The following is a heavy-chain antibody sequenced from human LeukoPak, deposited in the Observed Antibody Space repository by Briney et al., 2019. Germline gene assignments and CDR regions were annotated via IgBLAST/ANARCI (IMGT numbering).Heavy chain of an antibody. Sequence: SETLSLTCAVSGYSISSGYYWGWIRQPPGKGLEWIGSIYHSGSTYYNPSLKSRVTISVDTSKNQFSLKLSSVTAADTAVYYCARAYYYDSSGYPFDYWGQGTLVTVSS. J-gene: IGHJ4*02. CDR3: ARAYYYDSSGYPFDY. D-gene: IGHD3-22*01. V-gene: IGHV4-38-2*01. CDR2: IYHSGST. CDR1: GYSISSGYY.